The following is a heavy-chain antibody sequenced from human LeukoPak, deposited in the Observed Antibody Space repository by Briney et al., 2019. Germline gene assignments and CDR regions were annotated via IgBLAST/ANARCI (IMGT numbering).Heavy chain of an antibody. D-gene: IGHD3-22*01. J-gene: IGHJ4*02. CDR3: ARDGPVYYYDSSGYSSAFDY. CDR1: GFTFSSYS. Sequence: GGSLRLSCAASGFTFSSYSMNWVRQAPGKGLGWVSSISSSSSYIYYADSVKGRFTISRDNAKNSLYLQMNSLRAEDTAVYYCARDGPVYYYDSSGYSSAFDYWGQGTLVTVSS. V-gene: IGHV3-21*01. CDR2: ISSSSSYI.